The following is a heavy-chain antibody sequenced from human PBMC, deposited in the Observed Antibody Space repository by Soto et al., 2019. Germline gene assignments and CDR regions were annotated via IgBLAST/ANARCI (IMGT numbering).Heavy chain of an antibody. V-gene: IGHV1-69-2*01. CDR2: VDPEDGET. CDR3: ATLEGIVGATTIYQ. Sequence: ASVKVSCKVSGYTFTDYYMHWVQQAPGKGLEWMGLVDPEDGETIYAEKFQGRVTITADTSTDTAYMELSSLRSEDTAVYYCATLEGIVGATTIYQWGQGTLVTVSS. J-gene: IGHJ4*02. D-gene: IGHD1-26*01. CDR1: GYTFTDYY.